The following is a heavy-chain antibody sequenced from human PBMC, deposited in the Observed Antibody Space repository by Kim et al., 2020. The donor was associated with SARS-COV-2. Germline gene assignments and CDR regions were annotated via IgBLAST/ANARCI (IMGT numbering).Heavy chain of an antibody. CDR3: AGATTTATSHDY. V-gene: IGHV4-59*01. J-gene: IGHJ4*02. CDR2: IYYTGTT. CDR1: GGSIRSYY. Sequence: SETLSLTCTVSGGSIRSYYWSWIRQPPGKGLGWIGYIYYTGTTNYNPSLKSRVTISVDTSKNQFSLKLTSVTAADTAVYYCAGATTTATSHDYWGQGTLVTVSS.